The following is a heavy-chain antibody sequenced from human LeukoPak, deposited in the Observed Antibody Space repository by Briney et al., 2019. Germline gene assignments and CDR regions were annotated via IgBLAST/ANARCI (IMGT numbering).Heavy chain of an antibody. D-gene: IGHD1-26*01. CDR3: ARLEVGATRNDAFDI. J-gene: IGHJ3*02. CDR2: INHSGST. V-gene: IGHV4-34*01. Sequence: SETLSLTCAVYGGSFSGYYWSWIRQPPGKGLEWIGEINHSGSTNYNPSLKSRVTISVDTSKSQFSLKLSSVTAADTAVYYCARLEVGATRNDAFDIWGQGTMVTVSS. CDR1: GGSFSGYY.